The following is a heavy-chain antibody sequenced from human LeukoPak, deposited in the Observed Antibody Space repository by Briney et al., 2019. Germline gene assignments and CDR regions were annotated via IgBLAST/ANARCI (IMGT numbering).Heavy chain of an antibody. CDR1: GGSFSGYY. D-gene: IGHD2-2*01. CDR2: INHSGST. CDR3: ARLRYCSSTSCFWFDP. Sequence: SETLSLTCAVYGGSFSGYYWSWIRQPPGKGLEWIGEINHSGSTNYNPSLKSRVTISVDTSKNQFSLKLSSVTAADTAVYYCARLRYCSSTSCFWFDPWGQGTLVTVSS. V-gene: IGHV4-34*01. J-gene: IGHJ5*02.